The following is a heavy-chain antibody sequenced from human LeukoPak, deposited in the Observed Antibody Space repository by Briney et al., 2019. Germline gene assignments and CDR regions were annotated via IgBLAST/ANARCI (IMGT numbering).Heavy chain of an antibody. Sequence: SQTLSLTCSVSGGSITSGYYYWSWIRQSPEKGLEWIGRMYRTGTTNYNPSLQRRVTMSRDTSHHQFSLNLSSVPAADTAVYYCARDLTGAFDYWGQGTLVTVSS. CDR1: GGSITSGYYY. J-gene: IGHJ4*02. D-gene: IGHD3-9*01. CDR2: MYRTGTT. CDR3: ARDLTGAFDY. V-gene: IGHV4-61*02.